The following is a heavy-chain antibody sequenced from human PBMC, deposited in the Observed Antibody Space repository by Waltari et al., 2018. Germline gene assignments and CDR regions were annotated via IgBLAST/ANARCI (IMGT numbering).Heavy chain of an antibody. CDR1: GYSISSGYY. V-gene: IGHV4-38-2*01. J-gene: IGHJ4*02. CDR2: IYYSGST. CDR3: ASLPRPDY. Sequence: QVQLQESGPGLVKPSETLSLTCAVSGYSISSGYYWGWIRQPPGKGLEWIGSIYYSGSTYYNPSLKSRVTISVDTSKNQFSLKLSSVTAADTAVYYCASLPRPDYWGQGTLVTVSS.